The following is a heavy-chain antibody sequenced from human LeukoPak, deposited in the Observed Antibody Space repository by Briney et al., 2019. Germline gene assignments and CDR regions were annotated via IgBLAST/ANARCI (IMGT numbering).Heavy chain of an antibody. V-gene: IGHV3-23*01. CDR3: VKDDHGSSSGRWFDP. CDR2: ISAGGGTT. J-gene: IGHJ5*02. D-gene: IGHD6-6*01. Sequence: PGGSLRLSCAASGFTFSTYAMSWVRQAAGKGLEWVSAISAGGGTTYYADSVKGRFTISRDSSKNILYLQMDSLRAEDTAVYYCVKDDHGSSSGRWFDPWGQGTLVTVSS. CDR1: GFTFSTYA.